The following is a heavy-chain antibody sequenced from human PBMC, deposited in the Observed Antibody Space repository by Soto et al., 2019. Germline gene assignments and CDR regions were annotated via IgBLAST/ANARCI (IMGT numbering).Heavy chain of an antibody. Sequence: GGSLRLSSTASGFTFSSYSMNWVRQAPGKGLEWVSSISSSSSYIYYADSVKGRFTISRDNAKNSLYLQMNSLRAEDTAVYYCARVGYYDSSGYYDLWGQGTLVTVSS. V-gene: IGHV3-21*01. CDR3: ARVGYYDSSGYYDL. J-gene: IGHJ5*02. CDR1: GFTFSSYS. D-gene: IGHD3-22*01. CDR2: ISSSSSYI.